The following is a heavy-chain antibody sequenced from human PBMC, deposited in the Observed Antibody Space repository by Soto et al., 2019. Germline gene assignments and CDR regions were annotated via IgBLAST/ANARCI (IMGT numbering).Heavy chain of an antibody. CDR2: INPNSGGT. CDR3: ARDRAYCGGDCYSHCAFDI. D-gene: IGHD2-21*02. Sequence: ASVKVSCKASGYTFTGYYMHWVRQAPGQGLEWMGWINPNSGGTNYAQKFQGWVTMTRDTSISTAYMELSRLRSDDTAVYYCARDRAYCGGDCYSHCAFDIWGQGTMVTVSS. V-gene: IGHV1-2*04. CDR1: GYTFTGYY. J-gene: IGHJ3*02.